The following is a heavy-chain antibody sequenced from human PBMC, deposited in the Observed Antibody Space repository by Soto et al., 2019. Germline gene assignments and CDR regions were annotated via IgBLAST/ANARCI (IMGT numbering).Heavy chain of an antibody. CDR3: ARSGYSCAWGY. V-gene: IGHV3-53*01. CDR2: ITSDGST. CDR1: GFLVNSAY. D-gene: IGHD5-18*01. J-gene: IGHJ4*02. Sequence: EVQLVESGGGLIPPGGSLRLSCAASGFLVNSAYMTWVRQAPGKGLEWLSMITSDGSTLYAESVKGRFTISRDNSKNRLDLQMNRLRAEDTAMYYCARSGYSCAWGYWGQGTLVIVTS.